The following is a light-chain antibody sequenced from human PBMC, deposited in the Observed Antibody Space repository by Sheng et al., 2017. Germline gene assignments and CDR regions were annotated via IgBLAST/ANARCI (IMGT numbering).Light chain of an antibody. CDR2: QDS. CDR3: QVWDNTSDRLWV. J-gene: IGLJ3*02. V-gene: IGLV3-1*01. CDR1: KLGDRY. Sequence: SYELTQPPSVSVSPGQTASITCSGDKLGDRYACWYQQKPGQSPVLVIYQDSKRPSGIPERFSGSNSGNTATLTISRVEAGDEADYYCQVWDNTSDRLWVFGGGTKLTVL.